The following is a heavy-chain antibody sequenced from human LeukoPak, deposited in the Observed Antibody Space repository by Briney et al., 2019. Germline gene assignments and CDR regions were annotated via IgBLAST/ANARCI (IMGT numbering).Heavy chain of an antibody. V-gene: IGHV1-2*06. Sequence: VASVKVSCKASGYTFTGYCMHWVRQAPGQGLEWMGRINPNSGGTNYAQKFQGRVTMTRDTSISTAYMELSRLRSDDTAVYYCARAQWLAPDGTWFDPWGQGTLVTVSS. J-gene: IGHJ5*02. CDR3: ARAQWLAPDGTWFDP. CDR2: INPNSGGT. CDR1: GYTFTGYC. D-gene: IGHD6-19*01.